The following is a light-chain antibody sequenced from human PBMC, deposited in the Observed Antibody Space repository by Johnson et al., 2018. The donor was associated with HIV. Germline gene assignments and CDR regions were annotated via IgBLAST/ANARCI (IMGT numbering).Light chain of an antibody. V-gene: IGLV1-44*01. Sequence: QSVLTQPPSASGAPGQRVTISCSGSRSNIGSNTVNWYQQFPGTAPKLLIYRNNQRPSGIPDRFSGSNSGTSATLDITGLQTGDEADYYCATWDTSLSTGGVFGTGTKVTVL. CDR2: RNN. CDR3: ATWDTSLSTGGV. CDR1: RSNIGSNT. J-gene: IGLJ1*01.